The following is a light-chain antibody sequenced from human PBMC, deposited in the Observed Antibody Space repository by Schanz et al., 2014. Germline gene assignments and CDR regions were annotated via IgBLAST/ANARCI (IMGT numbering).Light chain of an antibody. Sequence: QSVLTQPPSVSGSPGQSVTISCTGSSSDVGRYNRVSWFQQPPGTAPKLMIYDVSNRPSGVSNRFSGSKSGNTASLTISGLQAEDEADYFFSSYTSSSTLEVFGGGTKLTVL. CDR2: DVS. V-gene: IGLV2-18*02. CDR1: SSDVGRYNR. J-gene: IGLJ2*01. CDR3: SSYTSSSTLEV.